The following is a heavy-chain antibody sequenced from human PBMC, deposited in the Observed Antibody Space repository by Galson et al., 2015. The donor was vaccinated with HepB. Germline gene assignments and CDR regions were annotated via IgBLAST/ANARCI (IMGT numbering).Heavy chain of an antibody. CDR1: GFTFSSYA. Sequence: SLRLSCAASGFTFSSYAMSWVRQAPGKGLEWVSAISGSGGSTYYADSVKGRFTISRDNSKNTLYLQMNSLRAEDTAVYYCAKLTGTTLYYYYYYMDVWGKGTTVTVSS. J-gene: IGHJ6*03. CDR3: AKLTGTTLYYYYYYMDV. V-gene: IGHV3-23*01. D-gene: IGHD1-7*01. CDR2: ISGSGGST.